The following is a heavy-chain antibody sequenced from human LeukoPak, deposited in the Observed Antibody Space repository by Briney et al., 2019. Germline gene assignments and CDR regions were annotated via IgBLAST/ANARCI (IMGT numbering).Heavy chain of an antibody. CDR3: ARTSSGYNGGYYYYMDV. Sequence: SETLSLTCTVSGGSISSYYWSWIRQPPGKGLEWIGRIYTSGSTNYNPSLKSRVTMSVDTSKNQFSLKLSSVTAADTAVYYCARTSSGYNGGYYYYMDVWGKGTTVTVSS. D-gene: IGHD3-22*01. J-gene: IGHJ6*03. V-gene: IGHV4-4*07. CDR2: IYTSGST. CDR1: GGSISSYY.